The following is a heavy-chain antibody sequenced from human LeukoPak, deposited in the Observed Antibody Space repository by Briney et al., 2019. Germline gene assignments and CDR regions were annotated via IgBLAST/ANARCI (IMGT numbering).Heavy chain of an antibody. D-gene: IGHD5-18*01. CDR3: ARGEQLWSDRGFGY. J-gene: IGHJ4*02. V-gene: IGHV4-34*01. CDR2: INHSGSS. CDR1: GGSFSGYS. Sequence: PSETLSLTCAVYGGSFSGYSWNWIRQPPGKGLEWIGEINHSGSSNYNPSLKSRVTISVDTSKNQFSLKLSSVTAADTAVYYCARGEQLWSDRGFGYWGQGTLVTVSS.